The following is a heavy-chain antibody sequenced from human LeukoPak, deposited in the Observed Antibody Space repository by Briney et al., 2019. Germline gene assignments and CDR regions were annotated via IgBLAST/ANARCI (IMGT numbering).Heavy chain of an antibody. CDR2: LNDSGSI. V-gene: IGHV4-34*01. J-gene: IGHJ6*04. Sequence: SETLSLTCAGYRLPFICHYWGWIRQTPGKGLDRIEGLNDSGSIKYKPTIKSGVTISVDTSKYQFSLKVTFVTAADTAVYYCTRGPPSRGYTCGPARDGMDVWGKGTTVTVSS. D-gene: IGHD5-18*01. CDR3: TRGPPSRGYTCGPARDGMDV. CDR1: RLPFICHY.